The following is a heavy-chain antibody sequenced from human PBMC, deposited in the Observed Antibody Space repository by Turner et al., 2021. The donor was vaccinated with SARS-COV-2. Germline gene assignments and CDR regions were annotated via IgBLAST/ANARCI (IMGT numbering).Heavy chain of an antibody. J-gene: IGHJ3*02. CDR3: ARGGVVAATAYDAFDI. Sequence: QVQLVESGGGVFQPGRSLRLSCPAYGFTFSGYGMPWVRHAPGKGLEWVAVISYDGSNKYYADSVKGRFTISRDNSKNTLYLQMNSLRAEDKAVYYAARGGVVAATAYDAFDIWGQGTMVTVSS. CDR1: GFTFSGYG. D-gene: IGHD2-15*01. V-gene: IGHV3-30*03. CDR2: ISYDGSNK.